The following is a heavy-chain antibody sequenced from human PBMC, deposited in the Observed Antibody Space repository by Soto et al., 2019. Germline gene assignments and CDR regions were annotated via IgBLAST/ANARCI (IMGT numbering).Heavy chain of an antibody. CDR1: GFTFSSYG. V-gene: IGHV3-30*18. CDR3: AKDPSSSWFLFDS. D-gene: IGHD6-13*01. CDR2: ISSGGSSK. Sequence: GGSLRLSCAASGFTFSSYGMHWVRKAPGKGLEWVAVISSGGSSKYYADSVKGRFTISRDNSKNTLYLDMNSLRSEDTAMYYCAKDPSSSWFLFDSWGQGALVTVSS. J-gene: IGHJ4*02.